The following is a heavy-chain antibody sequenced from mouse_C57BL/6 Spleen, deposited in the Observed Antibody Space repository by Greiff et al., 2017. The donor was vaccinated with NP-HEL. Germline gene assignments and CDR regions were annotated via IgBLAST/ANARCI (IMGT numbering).Heavy chain of an antibody. Sequence: EVQLQQSGPGLVKPSQSLSLTCSVTGYSITSGYYWNWIRQFPGNKLEWMGYISYDGSNNYNPSLKNRISITRDTSKNQFFLKLNSVTTEDTATYYCAREDTTGEFAYWGQGTLVTVSA. D-gene: IGHD1-1*01. CDR1: GYSITSGYY. CDR2: ISYDGSN. J-gene: IGHJ3*01. CDR3: AREDTTGEFAY. V-gene: IGHV3-6*01.